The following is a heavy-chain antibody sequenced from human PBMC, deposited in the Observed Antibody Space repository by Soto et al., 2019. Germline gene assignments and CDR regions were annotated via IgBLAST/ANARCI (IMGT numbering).Heavy chain of an antibody. V-gene: IGHV4-31*03. CDR3: ARGPGFGVVIPIDWFDP. D-gene: IGHD3-3*01. J-gene: IGHJ5*02. CDR2: IYYSGST. CDR1: GGSISSGDYY. Sequence: PSETLSLTCPLSGGSISSGDYYWSWIRQHPGKGLEWIGYIYYSGSTYYNPSLKSRVTISVDTSKNQFSLKLSSVTAADTAVYYCARGPGFGVVIPIDWFDPWGQGTLVTVSS.